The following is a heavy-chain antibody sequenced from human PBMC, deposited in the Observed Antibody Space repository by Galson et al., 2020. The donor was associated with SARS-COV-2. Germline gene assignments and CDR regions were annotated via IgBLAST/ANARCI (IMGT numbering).Heavy chain of an antibody. Sequence: SVKVSCKTSGFTFTSSAVQWVRQARGQRLEWIGWIVVVSGKTNYAQKFQERVTITRDMSTSTAYMELSSLRYEDTAVYSCAAFVARPVYWGQGTLVTVSS. CDR1: GFTFTSSA. CDR2: IVVVSGKT. J-gene: IGHJ4*02. D-gene: IGHD6-6*01. V-gene: IGHV1-58*01. CDR3: AAFVARPVY.